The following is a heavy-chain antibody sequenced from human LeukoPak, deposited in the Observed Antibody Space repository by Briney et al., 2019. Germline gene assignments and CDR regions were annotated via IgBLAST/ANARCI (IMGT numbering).Heavy chain of an antibody. CDR2: IYYSGST. D-gene: IGHD3-22*01. CDR1: GGSISSSGYY. V-gene: IGHV4-39*01. CDR3: ASGYDNSGYYYVPDY. Sequence: SETLSLTCTVSGGSISSSGYYWGWIRQPPGKGLEWIGNIYYSGSTYYNPSLKSRVTISVDTSKNQFSLKLSSVTAADTAVYYCASGYDNSGYYYVPDYWGQGTLVTVSS. J-gene: IGHJ4*02.